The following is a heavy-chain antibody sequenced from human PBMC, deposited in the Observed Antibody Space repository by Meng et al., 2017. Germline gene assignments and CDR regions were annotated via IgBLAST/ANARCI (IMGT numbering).Heavy chain of an antibody. CDR3: ARDGRGGDY. Sequence: GGSLRLSRAASGFTYSSYSMNWVRQSPGKGLERISSISSSSSHIYYADSVTGRFTISRDNAKNSLYLQMNSLRAEDTAVYYCARDGRGGDYWGQGTLVTVSS. J-gene: IGHJ4*02. CDR2: ISSSSSHI. V-gene: IGHV3-21*01. D-gene: IGHD3-10*01. CDR1: GFTYSSYS.